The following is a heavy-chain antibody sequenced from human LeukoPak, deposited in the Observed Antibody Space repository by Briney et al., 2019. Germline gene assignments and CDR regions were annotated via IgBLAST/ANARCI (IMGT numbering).Heavy chain of an antibody. CDR3: ARGGYYGSGSYYSFDY. V-gene: IGHV5-51*01. Sequence: GESLKISCKGSGYSFTSYWIGWVRQMPGKGLEWMGIIYPGDSDTRYSPSFQGQVTISADKSIHTAYLQRSSLKASDTAMYYCARGGYYGSGSYYSFDYWGQGTLVTVSS. CDR1: GYSFTSYW. D-gene: IGHD3-10*01. J-gene: IGHJ4*02. CDR2: IYPGDSDT.